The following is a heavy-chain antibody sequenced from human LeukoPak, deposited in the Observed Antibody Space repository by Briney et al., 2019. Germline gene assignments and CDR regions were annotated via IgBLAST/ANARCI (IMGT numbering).Heavy chain of an antibody. J-gene: IGHJ1*01. Sequence: GRSLRLSCAASGFTFSNYGMHWVRQAPGKGLEWVAVIWYDGSNKYYADSVKGRFTISRDNSKNTLYLQMNSLRAEDTAVYYCAIHSSSCYFQHWGPGTLVTVSS. CDR2: IWYDGSNK. CDR1: GFTFSNYG. D-gene: IGHD6-13*01. CDR3: AIHSSSCYFQH. V-gene: IGHV3-33*01.